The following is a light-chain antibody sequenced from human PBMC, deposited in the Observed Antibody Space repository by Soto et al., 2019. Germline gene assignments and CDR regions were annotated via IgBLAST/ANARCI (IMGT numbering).Light chain of an antibody. V-gene: IGKV3-11*01. CDR3: QQRQYWPPIT. CDR1: QSVSSN. Sequence: EIVMTQSPATLSVSPGESATLSCRASQSVSSNLAWHQQKPGQAPRILMYDASNRAAGIPARFSGSGSGTDFTLTISSLEPEDFAIYYCQQRQYWPPITFGQGTRLEI. CDR2: DAS. J-gene: IGKJ5*01.